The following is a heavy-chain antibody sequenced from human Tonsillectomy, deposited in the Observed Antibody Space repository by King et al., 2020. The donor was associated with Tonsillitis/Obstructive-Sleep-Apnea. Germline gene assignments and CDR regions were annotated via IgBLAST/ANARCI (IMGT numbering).Heavy chain of an antibody. V-gene: IGHV3-49*04. Sequence: VQLVESGGDLVQPGRSLRLSCTDSGFTFGDHAMSWVRQAPGKGLEWVGFIRSKPYGGTTEYAASVKGRFTISRDDSNSIAYLQMNNLKNKDTAMYYCTSVAGLVGVPDAPEGWFDPWGQGTLVIVSS. J-gene: IGHJ5*02. CDR1: GFTFGDHA. CDR2: IRSKPYGGTT. D-gene: IGHD2-2*01. CDR3: TSVAGLVGVPDAPEGWFDP.